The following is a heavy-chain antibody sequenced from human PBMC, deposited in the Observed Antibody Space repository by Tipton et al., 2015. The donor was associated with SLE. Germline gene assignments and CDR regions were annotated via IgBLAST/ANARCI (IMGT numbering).Heavy chain of an antibody. V-gene: IGHV3-30*04. J-gene: IGHJ6*03. CDR2: ISYDGSNK. CDR3: ARDGAVAARSYYYYMDV. D-gene: IGHD6-6*01. CDR1: GFTFSSYA. Sequence: SLRLSCAASGFTFSSYAMHWVRQAPGKGLEWVAVISYDGSNKYYADSVKGRFTISRDNSKNTLYLQMNSLRAEDTAVYYCARDGAVAARSYYYYMDVWGKGTTVTVSS.